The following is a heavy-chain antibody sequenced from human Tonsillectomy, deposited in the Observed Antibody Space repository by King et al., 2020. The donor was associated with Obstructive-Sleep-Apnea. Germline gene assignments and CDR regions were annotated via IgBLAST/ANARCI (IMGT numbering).Heavy chain of an antibody. J-gene: IGHJ6*02. CDR3: AELTVPTHYHDMDV. D-gene: IGHD4-17*01. Sequence: VQLVESGGGVVQPGRSLRLSCAASGFTFSTHAMYWVRQAPGKGLEWVGAISYDGSNKYYADSLKGRFTISRDKSSNWLYLQMNSLRADDTAVYYCAELTVPTHYHDMDVWGQGTTVTVSS. CDR2: ISYDGSNK. V-gene: IGHV3-30*04. CDR1: GFTFSTHA.